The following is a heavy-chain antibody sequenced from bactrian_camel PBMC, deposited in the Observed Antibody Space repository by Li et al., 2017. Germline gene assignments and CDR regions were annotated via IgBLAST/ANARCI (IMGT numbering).Heavy chain of an antibody. D-gene: IGHD4*01. J-gene: IGHJ4*01. CDR2: INSDGRT. CDR3: AAGGTDGDYGLRWDTSKYKY. V-gene: IGHV3S37*01. CDR1: GLPFSTWC. Sequence: HVQLVESGGGSVQAGGSLSLSCVASGLPFSTWCMGWLRQAPGKEREAIAIINSDGRTNYAEAFEGRFTISRDNAKNTLYLQVDNLKSEDTAMYYCAAGGTDGDYGLRWDTSKYKYWGQGTQVTVS.